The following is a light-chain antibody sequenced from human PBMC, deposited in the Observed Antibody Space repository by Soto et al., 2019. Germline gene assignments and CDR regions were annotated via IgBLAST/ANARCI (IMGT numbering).Light chain of an antibody. CDR2: EVS. CDR3: CAYAGSSTFVV. J-gene: IGLJ2*01. CDR1: SSDVGSYNL. V-gene: IGLV2-23*02. Sequence: QSVLTQPASVSGSPGQSITISCTGTSSDVGSYNLVSWYQHHPGKAPKLMIYEVSNRHSGVSNRFSGSRSGNTASLTISGLQAEDEADYYCCAYAGSSTFVVFGGGTKLTVL.